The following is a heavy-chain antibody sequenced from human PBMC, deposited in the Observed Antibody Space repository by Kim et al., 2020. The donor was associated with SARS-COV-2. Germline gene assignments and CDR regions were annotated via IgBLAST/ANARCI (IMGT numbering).Heavy chain of an antibody. V-gene: IGHV3-9*01. D-gene: IGHD5-18*01. J-gene: IGHJ4*02. CDR2: ISWNSGSI. Sequence: GGSLRLSCAASGFTFGDYAMHWVRQAPGKGLEWVSGISWNSGSIGYADSVKGRFTISRDNAKNSLYLQMNSLRAEDTALYYCAKEVVDTAEFDYWGQGTLVTVSS. CDR3: AKEVVDTAEFDY. CDR1: GFTFGDYA.